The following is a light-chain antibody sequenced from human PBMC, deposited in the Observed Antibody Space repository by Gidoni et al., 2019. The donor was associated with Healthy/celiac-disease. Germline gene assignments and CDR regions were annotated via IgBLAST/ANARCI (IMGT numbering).Light chain of an antibody. V-gene: IGLV2-14*01. CDR2: EVI. CDR3: SSYRSGGTLV. Sequence: QPALTQPASVSGSPGQSITISCTGTSSDVGDYNYISWYQQHPGKATKLVIFEVINRPSRVSSRFSGSKSGNTASLTISGLQAEDEADYYCSSYRSGGTLVFGGGTKLTVL. J-gene: IGLJ3*02. CDR1: SSDVGDYNY.